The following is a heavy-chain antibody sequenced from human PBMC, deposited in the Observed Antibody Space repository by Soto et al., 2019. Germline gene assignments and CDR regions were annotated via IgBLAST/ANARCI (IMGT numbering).Heavy chain of an antibody. Sequence: TLSVTCSFSGFSLGAYGVRVIWFRQPPGETLEWLALIHWNDDKRYIPYLKSRLTTTKDTSQNQLVLTLTKLDPLDTGTYSCAHTKDSSGFLTSWRQGILVTVSS. J-gene: IGHJ5*02. CDR2: IHWNDDK. V-gene: IGHV2-5*01. CDR3: AHTKDSSGFLTS. CDR1: GFSLGAYGVR. D-gene: IGHD3-22*01.